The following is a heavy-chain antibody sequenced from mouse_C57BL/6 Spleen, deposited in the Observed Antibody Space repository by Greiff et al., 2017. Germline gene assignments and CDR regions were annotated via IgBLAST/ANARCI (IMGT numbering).Heavy chain of an antibody. J-gene: IGHJ3*01. D-gene: IGHD2-4*01. CDR1: GYTFTSYW. CDR2: IDPSDSET. V-gene: IGHV1-52*01. CDR3: ARDGDYDVGFAY. Sequence: QVQLQQPGAELVRPGSSVKLSCKASGYTFTSYWMHWVKQRPIQGLEWIGNIDPSDSETHYNQKFKDKATLTVDKSSITAYMQLSSLTSEDSAVYYCARDGDYDVGFAYWGQGTLVTVSA.